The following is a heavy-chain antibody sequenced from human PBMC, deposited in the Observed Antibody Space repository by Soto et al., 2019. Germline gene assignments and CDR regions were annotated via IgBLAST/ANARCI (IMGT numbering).Heavy chain of an antibody. V-gene: IGHV3-30*18. Sequence: GGSLRLSCAASGFTFSSYGMHWVRQAPGKGLEWVAVILYDGTKKYYADSMKGRFTISRDNSKNTLYLQMNSLRAEDTAVYYCAKDRGALRWSEEHYYFDYWGQGTLVTVSS. CDR1: GFTFSSYG. CDR2: ILYDGTKK. CDR3: AKDRGALRWSEEHYYFDY. J-gene: IGHJ4*02. D-gene: IGHD4-17*01.